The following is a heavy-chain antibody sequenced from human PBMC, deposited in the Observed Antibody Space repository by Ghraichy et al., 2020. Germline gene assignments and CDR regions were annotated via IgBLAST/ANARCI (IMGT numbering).Heavy chain of an antibody. CDR3: AREDQGYFGSGTYYSIDY. J-gene: IGHJ4*02. Sequence: GESLNISCTASEFTLSNYWMSWVRQAPGKGLEWVSNIKQDGREKYYVDSVKGRFTISRDNVKNSLYLQMNSLTAEDTAVYYCAREDQGYFGSGTYYSIDYWGQGTLVTVSS. V-gene: IGHV3-7*01. CDR1: EFTLSNYW. CDR2: IKQDGREK. D-gene: IGHD3-10*01.